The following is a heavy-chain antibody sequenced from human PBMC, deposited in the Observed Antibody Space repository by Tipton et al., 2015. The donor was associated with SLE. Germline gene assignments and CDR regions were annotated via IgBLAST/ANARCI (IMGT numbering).Heavy chain of an antibody. V-gene: IGHV4-34*01. J-gene: IGHJ3*02. CDR3: ASSGIQLWLDDAFDI. CDR1: GGSFSGYY. D-gene: IGHD5-18*01. CDR2: INHRGST. Sequence: LRLSCAVYGGSFSGYYWSWIRQPPGKGLEWIGEINHRGSTNYNPSLKSRVTISVDTSKNQFSLKLSSVTAADTAVYYCASSGIQLWLDDAFDIWGQGTMVTVSS.